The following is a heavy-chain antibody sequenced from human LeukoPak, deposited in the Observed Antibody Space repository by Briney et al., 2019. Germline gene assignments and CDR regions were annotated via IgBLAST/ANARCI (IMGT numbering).Heavy chain of an antibody. D-gene: IGHD4-17*01. CDR3: ARVFSGRIISDYGDYAPYYWYFDL. CDR2: IYYSGST. CDR1: GGSISSSSYY. J-gene: IGHJ2*01. Sequence: SETLSLTCTVSGGSISSSSYYWGWIRQPPGKGLEWIGSIYYSGSTYYNPSLKSRVTMSVDTSKNQFSLKLSSVTAADTAVYYYARVFSGRIISDYGDYAPYYWYFDLWGRGTLVTVSS. V-gene: IGHV4-39*07.